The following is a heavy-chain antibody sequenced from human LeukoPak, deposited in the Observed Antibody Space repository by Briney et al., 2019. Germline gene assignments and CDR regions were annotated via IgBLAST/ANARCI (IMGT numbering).Heavy chain of an antibody. Sequence: ASVKVSCKASGYTFASYGISWVRQAPGQGLEWMGWISAYNGNTNYAQKLQGRVTMTTDTSTSTAYMELRSLRSDDTAVYYCARDEYYDILTPIYYYGMDVWAQGTTVTVSS. CDR2: ISAYNGNT. CDR3: ARDEYYDILTPIYYYGMDV. CDR1: GYTFASYG. D-gene: IGHD3-9*01. J-gene: IGHJ6*02. V-gene: IGHV1-18*01.